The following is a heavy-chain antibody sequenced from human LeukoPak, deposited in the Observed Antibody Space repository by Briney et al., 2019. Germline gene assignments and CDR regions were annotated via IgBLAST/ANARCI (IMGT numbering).Heavy chain of an antibody. V-gene: IGHV1-69*04. CDR2: IIPILGIA. Sequence: WASVKVSCKASGGTFSSYAISWVRQAPGQGLEWMGRIIPILGIANYAQKFQGRVTITADKSTSTAYMELSSLRSEDTAVYYCASGPPGRLYYDILTGHQDPGEYPADWYFDLWGRGSLVTVSS. CDR1: GGTFSSYA. D-gene: IGHD3-9*01. J-gene: IGHJ2*01. CDR3: ASGPPGRLYYDILTGHQDPGEYPADWYFDL.